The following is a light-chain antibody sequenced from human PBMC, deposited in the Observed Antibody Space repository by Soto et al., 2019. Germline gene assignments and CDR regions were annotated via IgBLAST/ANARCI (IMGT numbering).Light chain of an antibody. CDR3: QTWDTGIRV. Sequence: QPVLTQSPSASASLGASVKLTCTLSSGHSNYVIAWHQQQPEKGPRYLMKLNSDGSHSKGDGIPDRFSGSSSGAERYLTISSRQSEDEADSYCQTWDTGIRVFGGGTKLTVL. CDR2: LNSDGSH. J-gene: IGLJ2*01. V-gene: IGLV4-69*01. CDR1: SGHSNYV.